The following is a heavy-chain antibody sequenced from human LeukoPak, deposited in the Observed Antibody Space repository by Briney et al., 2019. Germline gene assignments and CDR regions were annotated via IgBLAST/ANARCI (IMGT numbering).Heavy chain of an antibody. CDR1: GGSISNYY. V-gene: IGHV4-4*09. CDR3: AAIAAPDAFDI. J-gene: IGHJ3*02. Sequence: SETLSLTCTVSGGSISNYYWSWIRQPPGKGLEWIGYIYTSGSTNYNPSLKSRVTISVDTSKNQFSLKLSSVTAADTAVYYCAAIAAPDAFDIWGQGTMVTVSS. CDR2: IYTSGST. D-gene: IGHD6-13*01.